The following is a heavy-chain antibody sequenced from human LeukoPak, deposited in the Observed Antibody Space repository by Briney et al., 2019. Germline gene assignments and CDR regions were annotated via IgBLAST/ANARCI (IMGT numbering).Heavy chain of an antibody. CDR3: ARDRRPPRVPDAFDI. CDR2: ISSSSSYI. V-gene: IGHV3-21*01. D-gene: IGHD5-24*01. Sequence: SGGSLRLSCAASGFTFSSYAMTWVRQAPGKGLEWVSSISSSSSYIYYADSVKGRFTISRDNAKNSLYLQMNSLRAEDTAVYYCARDRRPPRVPDAFDIWGQGTMVTVSS. CDR1: GFTFSSYA. J-gene: IGHJ3*02.